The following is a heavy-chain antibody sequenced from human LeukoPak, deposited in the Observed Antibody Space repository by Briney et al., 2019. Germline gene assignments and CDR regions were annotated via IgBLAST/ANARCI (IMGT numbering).Heavy chain of an antibody. J-gene: IGHJ4*02. Sequence: PSETLSLICNDSGGSISSSSYYWAWIRQPPGKGLDWIGSIHYSGGTSYYPSLKTRVTISADTSKNQFSLKLTSVTAADTAVYYCASKSSSDDAFVYWGQGTLVTVSS. CDR3: ASKSSSDDAFVY. CDR2: IHYSGGT. V-gene: IGHV4-39*01. D-gene: IGHD6-25*01. CDR1: GGSISSSSYY.